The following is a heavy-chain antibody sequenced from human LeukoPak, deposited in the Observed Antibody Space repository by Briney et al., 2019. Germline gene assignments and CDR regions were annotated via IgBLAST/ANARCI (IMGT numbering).Heavy chain of an antibody. CDR2: IIPILGIA. V-gene: IGHV1-69*02. J-gene: IGHJ3*02. CDR3: ARGIIVVVPAAIDAFDI. CDR1: GGSFSSDT. D-gene: IGHD2-2*01. Sequence: GSSVKVSCKASGGSFSSDTISWVRQAPGQGLEWMGRIIPILGIANYAQKFQGRVTITADKSTSTAYMGLSSLRSEDTAVYYCARGIIVVVPAAIDAFDIWGQGTMVTVSS.